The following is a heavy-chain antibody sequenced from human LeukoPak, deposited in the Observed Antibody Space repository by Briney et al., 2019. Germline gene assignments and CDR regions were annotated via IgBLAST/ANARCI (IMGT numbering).Heavy chain of an antibody. CDR2: VYFSGYS. V-gene: IGHV4-59*08. Sequence: SETLSLTCTVSGGSITSYYWAWLRQPPEKGLEWIGYVYFSGYSNYNPSLKSRGSMSVDTSMNQFSLKLASVTAADTAVYYCARHSIASDGARLFDYWGRGTLVTGSS. CDR3: ARHSIASDGARLFDY. CDR1: GGSITSYY. J-gene: IGHJ4*02. D-gene: IGHD2-21*01.